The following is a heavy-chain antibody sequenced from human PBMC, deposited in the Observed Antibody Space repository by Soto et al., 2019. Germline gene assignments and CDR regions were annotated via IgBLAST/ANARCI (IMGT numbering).Heavy chain of an antibody. J-gene: IGHJ6*02. CDR2: ISYDGSNK. CDR1: GFTFSSYA. CDR3: ARDPYRLDYYYGMDV. Sequence: QVQLVESGGGVVQPGRSLRLSCAASGFTFSSYAMHWVRQAPGKGLEWVAVISYDGSNKYYADSVKGRFTISRDNSKNTLYLQMNSLRAEDTAVYYCARDPYRLDYYYGMDVWGQGTTVTVSS. V-gene: IGHV3-30-3*01. D-gene: IGHD3-9*01.